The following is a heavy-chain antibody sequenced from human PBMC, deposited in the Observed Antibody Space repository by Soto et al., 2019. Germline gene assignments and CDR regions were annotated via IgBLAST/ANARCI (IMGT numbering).Heavy chain of an antibody. V-gene: IGHV4-39*01. J-gene: IGHJ5*02. CDR3: ARRHHYGSGTYLP. CDR2: LDYSGST. CDR1: GGSISSGSYY. Sequence: QLQLQESGPGLMKPSETLSLTCTVSGGSISSGSYYWGWIRQPPGNGLEWIGSLDYSGSTYDNPSLKSRVTISVETSKNQFSLRLSSVTAADTAVYYCARRHHYGSGTYLPWGQGTLVTVSS. D-gene: IGHD3-10*01.